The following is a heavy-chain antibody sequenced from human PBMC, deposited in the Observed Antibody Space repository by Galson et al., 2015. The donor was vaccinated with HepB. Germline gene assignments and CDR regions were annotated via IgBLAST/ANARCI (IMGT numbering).Heavy chain of an antibody. CDR2: TSGGGSTT. V-gene: IGHV3-23*01. CDR1: GFNFNKYA. D-gene: IGHD2-2*01. Sequence: SLRLSCAASGFNFNKYAMSWVPQAPGKGLEWVSSTSGGGSTTYDADSVKGRFTISRDNSKNTLYLQMNSLRVEDTAVYYCAKAEGHCSSTSCSASDFWGQGTLVTVSS. J-gene: IGHJ4*02. CDR3: AKAEGHCSSTSCSASDF.